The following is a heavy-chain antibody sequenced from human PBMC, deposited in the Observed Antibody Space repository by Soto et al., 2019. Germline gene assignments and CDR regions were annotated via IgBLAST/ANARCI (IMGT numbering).Heavy chain of an antibody. D-gene: IGHD2-21*01. Sequence: LRLSCAASGFPFSTYPMDWVRQAPGKGLEWVSYISGSGSTIYYADSVKGRFTISRDNAKNSLYLQMNSLRAEDTAVYYCARDSFQSGIFGYWGQGTLVTVSS. V-gene: IGHV3-48*01. CDR1: GFPFSTYP. J-gene: IGHJ4*02. CDR3: ARDSFQSGIFGY. CDR2: ISGSGSTI.